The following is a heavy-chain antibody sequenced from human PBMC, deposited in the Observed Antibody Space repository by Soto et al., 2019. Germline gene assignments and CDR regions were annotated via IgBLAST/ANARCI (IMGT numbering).Heavy chain of an antibody. J-gene: IGHJ5*02. D-gene: IGHD3-10*01. CDR3: WRGGHGSGSYLGSS. CDR2: IRQDGSVQ. Sequence: GGSLRLSCVDSGFTFTIYWMSWVRQAPRKGLHWVANIRQDGSVQYYVDSVKGRFTISRDNAKNSVYVQMDSLRVEDTAVDYCWRGGHGSGSYLGSSWGQGILVTVSS. CDR1: GFTFTIYW. V-gene: IGHV3-7*03.